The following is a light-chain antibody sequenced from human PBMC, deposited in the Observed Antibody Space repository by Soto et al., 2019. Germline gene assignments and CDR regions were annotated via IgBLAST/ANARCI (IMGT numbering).Light chain of an antibody. CDR2: KAS. CDR3: QQYDSYPLT. V-gene: IGKV1-5*03. Sequence: DIQMTQSPSTLSASVGDRVTITCRASQSINNWLAWYQQKPGKAPKLLISKASNLKSGVPSRFSGTGSGTEFTLTISSLQPDDFASDYCQQYDSYPLTFGGGTKVEI. J-gene: IGKJ4*01. CDR1: QSINNW.